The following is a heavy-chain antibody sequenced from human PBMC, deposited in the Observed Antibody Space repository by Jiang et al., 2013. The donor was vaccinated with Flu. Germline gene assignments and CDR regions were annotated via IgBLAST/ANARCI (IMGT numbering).Heavy chain of an antibody. V-gene: IGHV1-46*01. J-gene: IGHJ4*02. D-gene: IGHD6-19*01. CDR2: INPSGGTP. CDR1: GYTFTNYY. Sequence: EVKTPGASVKVSCKASGYTFTNYYIHWVRQAPGQGLEWMGIINPSGGTPTYAQKFQGRVTMTRDSSTSTVYMELSSLRSEDTAMYYCARSPVAGPFYFDYWGQGTLVTVS. CDR3: ARSPVAGPFYFDY.